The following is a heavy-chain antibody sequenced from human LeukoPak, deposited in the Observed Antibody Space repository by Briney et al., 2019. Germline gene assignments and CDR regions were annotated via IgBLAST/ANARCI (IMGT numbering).Heavy chain of an antibody. D-gene: IGHD6-19*01. V-gene: IGHV4-59*01. CDR2: IYYTGNT. Sequence: SETLSLTCTVSGGSISSYYWSLIRQSPEKGLEWIGYIYYTGNTNYNPSLKSRVTILVDASKNQFSLNLSSVTAADTAVYYCVGSPNPYYFDFWGQGSLVTVSS. J-gene: IGHJ4*02. CDR3: VGSPNPYYFDF. CDR1: GGSISSYY.